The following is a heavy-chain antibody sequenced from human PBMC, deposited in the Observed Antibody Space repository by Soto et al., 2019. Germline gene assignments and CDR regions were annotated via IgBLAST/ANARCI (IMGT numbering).Heavy chain of an antibody. CDR1: GGTFSSYA. J-gene: IGHJ5*02. CDR2: IIPIFGTA. Sequence: QVQLVQSGAEVKKPGSSVKVSCKASGGTFSSYAISWVRQAPGQGREWMGRIIPIFGTANYAQKFQGRVTITAYESTSTAYMELSSLRSEYTAVYYCARGGITIFGVVTNWFDLWGQGTLVTVSS. V-gene: IGHV1-69*01. D-gene: IGHD3-3*01. CDR3: ARGGITIFGVVTNWFDL.